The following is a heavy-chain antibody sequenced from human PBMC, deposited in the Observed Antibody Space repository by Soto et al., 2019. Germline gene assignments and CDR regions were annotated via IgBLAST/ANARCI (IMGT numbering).Heavy chain of an antibody. J-gene: IGHJ5*02. V-gene: IGHV1-2*04. CDR3: ARDMIQASQLERRADEEKNLRNNWFDP. Sequence: QVQLVQSGAEVKKPGASVKVSCKASGYTFTGYYMHWVRQAPGQGLEWMGWINPNSGGTNYAQKFQGWVTMTRDTSISTAYMELSRLRSDDTAVYYCARDMIQASQLERRADEEKNLRNNWFDPWGQGTLVTVSS. D-gene: IGHD1-1*01. CDR2: INPNSGGT. CDR1: GYTFTGYY.